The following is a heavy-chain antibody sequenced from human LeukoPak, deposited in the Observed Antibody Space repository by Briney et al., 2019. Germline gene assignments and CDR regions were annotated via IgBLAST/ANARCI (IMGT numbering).Heavy chain of an antibody. CDR2: INPNSGGT. CDR3: AREGWNYEYYFVY. V-gene: IGHV1-2*02. CDR1: GYTFTGYY. Sequence: ASVKVSCKASGYTFTGYYMHWVRQAPGQGLEWMGWINPNSGGTNYAQKFQGRVTMTRDTSISTAYMELSRLRSDDTAVYYCAREGWNYEYYFVYWGQGTLVTVSS. D-gene: IGHD1-7*01. J-gene: IGHJ4*02.